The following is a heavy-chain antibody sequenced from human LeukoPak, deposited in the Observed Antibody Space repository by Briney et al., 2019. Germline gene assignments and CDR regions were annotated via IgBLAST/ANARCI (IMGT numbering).Heavy chain of an antibody. CDR2: ISTYNGNT. Sequence: GASVKVSCKASGGTFSSYAISWVRQAPGQGLEWMGWISTYNGNTNYAQKLQDRVTMTTDTSTSTAYMELRSLRSDDTAVYYCARVRIGAAMGTYYYYYMDVWGKGTTVTVSS. V-gene: IGHV1-18*01. CDR3: ARVRIGAAMGTYYYYYMDV. J-gene: IGHJ6*03. CDR1: GGTFSSYA. D-gene: IGHD6-13*01.